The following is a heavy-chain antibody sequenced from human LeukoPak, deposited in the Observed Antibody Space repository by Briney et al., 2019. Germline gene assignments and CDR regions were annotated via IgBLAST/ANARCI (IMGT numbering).Heavy chain of an antibody. J-gene: IGHJ6*02. CDR3: ARDFGSYDFWSGYYYYYYGMDV. CDR1: GGSISSGDYY. Sequence: SSETLSLTCTVSGGSISSGDYYWSWIRQPPGKGLEWIGYIYYSGXTYYNPSLKSRVTISVDTSKNQFSLKLSSVTAADTAVYYCARDFGSYDFWSGYYYYYYGMDVWGQGTTVTVSS. V-gene: IGHV4-30-4*01. D-gene: IGHD3-3*01. CDR2: IYYSGXT.